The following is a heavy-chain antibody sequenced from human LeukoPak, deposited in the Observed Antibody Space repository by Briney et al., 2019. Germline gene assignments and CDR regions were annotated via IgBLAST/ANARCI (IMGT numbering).Heavy chain of an antibody. CDR3: AKGDIVVVPADPLGWFDP. CDR2: ISGSGGST. Sequence: GGSLRLSCAASGFTFSSYAMSWVRQAPGKGLEWVSAISGSGGSTYYADSVKGRFTISRDNSKNTLYLQMNSLRAEDTAVYYCAKGDIVVVPADPLGWFDPWGQGTLVTVS. D-gene: IGHD2-2*01. CDR1: GFTFSSYA. J-gene: IGHJ5*02. V-gene: IGHV3-23*01.